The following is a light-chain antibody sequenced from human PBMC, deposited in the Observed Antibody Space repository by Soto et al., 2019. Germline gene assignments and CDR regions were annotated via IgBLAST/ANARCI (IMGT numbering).Light chain of an antibody. V-gene: IGKV1-39*01. CDR1: QSISSY. CDR2: AAS. Sequence: DIQMTQSPSSLSASVGDRVTITCRASQSISSYLNWYQQKPGKAPKLLIYAASSLQSGVPSRFSGSGSGTXXXXXXXXXXXXXXATYYCQQSYSTLRTFGQXTKVEIK. J-gene: IGKJ1*01. CDR3: QQSYSTLRT.